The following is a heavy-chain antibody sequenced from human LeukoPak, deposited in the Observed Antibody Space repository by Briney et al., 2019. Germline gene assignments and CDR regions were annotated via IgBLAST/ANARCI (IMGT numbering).Heavy chain of an antibody. CDR2: INPNSGGT. V-gene: IGHV1-2*02. D-gene: IGHD3-3*01. CDR3: ARGGPTIFGVVIMPYYYYGMDV. Sequence: GASVKVSCKASGYTFTGYYMHWVRQAPGQGLEWMGWINPNSGGTNYAQKFQGRVTMTRDMSISTAYMELSRLRSDDTAVYYCARGGPTIFGVVIMPYYYYGMDVWGQGTTVTVSS. CDR1: GYTFTGYY. J-gene: IGHJ6*02.